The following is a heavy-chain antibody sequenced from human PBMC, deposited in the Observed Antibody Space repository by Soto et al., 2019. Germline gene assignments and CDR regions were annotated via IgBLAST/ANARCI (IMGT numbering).Heavy chain of an antibody. CDR1: GFTFSSYG. J-gene: IGHJ6*03. Sequence: QVQLVESGGGVVQPGRSLRLSCAASGFTFSSYGMHWVRQAPGKGLEWVAVIWYDGSNKYYADSVKGRFTISRDNSKNTLYLQMNSLRAEDTAVYYCARSAMTRLQSAYYYYYYMDVWGKGTTVTVSS. V-gene: IGHV3-33*01. D-gene: IGHD4-17*01. CDR3: ARSAMTRLQSAYYYYYYMDV. CDR2: IWYDGSNK.